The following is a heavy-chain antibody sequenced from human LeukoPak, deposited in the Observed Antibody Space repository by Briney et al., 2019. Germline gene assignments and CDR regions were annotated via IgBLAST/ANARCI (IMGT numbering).Heavy chain of an antibody. CDR1: GGSISSSSYY. CDR2: IYYRGST. Sequence: PSETLSLTCTVSGGSISSSSYYWGWIRQPPGKGLEWIANIYYRGSTYYNPSLKSRVTISVDTSKNQFSLKLSSVTAADTAVYYCARVTVINDAFDIWGQGTMVTVSS. D-gene: IGHD3-10*01. J-gene: IGHJ3*02. CDR3: ARVTVINDAFDI. V-gene: IGHV4-39*07.